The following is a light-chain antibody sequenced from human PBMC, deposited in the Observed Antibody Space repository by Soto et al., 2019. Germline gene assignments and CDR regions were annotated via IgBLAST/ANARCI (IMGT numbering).Light chain of an antibody. Sequence: EIVLTQSPATLSLSPGERATLSCRASQSVSRYLAWYQQKPGQAPRLVIYDESNRATAIPPRFSGSGSGTDFTLTISSLEPEDCAVYYFQQRSRWPLTFGGGTKVEIK. J-gene: IGKJ4*01. V-gene: IGKV3-11*01. CDR3: QQRSRWPLT. CDR2: DES. CDR1: QSVSRY.